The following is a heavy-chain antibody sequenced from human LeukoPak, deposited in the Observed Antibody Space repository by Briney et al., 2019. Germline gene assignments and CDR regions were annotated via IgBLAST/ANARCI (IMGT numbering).Heavy chain of an antibody. Sequence: SETLSLTRAVYGGSFSGYYWSWIRQPPGKGLEWIGEINHSGSTNYNPSLKSRVTISVDTSKNQFSLKLSSVTAADTAVYYCARGDYGPDYWGQGTLVTVSS. D-gene: IGHD4-17*01. CDR3: ARGDYGPDY. CDR2: INHSGST. V-gene: IGHV4-34*01. J-gene: IGHJ4*02. CDR1: GGSFSGYY.